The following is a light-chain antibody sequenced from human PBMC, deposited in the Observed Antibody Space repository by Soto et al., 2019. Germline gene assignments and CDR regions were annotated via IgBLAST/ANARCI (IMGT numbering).Light chain of an antibody. CDR2: KAS. CDR3: QQYSTYPYI. CDR1: QTISSW. Sequence: DIPMHQAPSPPSGSVGGRSTNTCRASQTISSWWAWYQQKPGKAPKLLIYKASTLESGVPSRFSGGGIGTEFSLSISSLQPDDFATYYCQQYSTYPYILGQGTKVDI. J-gene: IGKJ2*01. V-gene: IGKV1-5*03.